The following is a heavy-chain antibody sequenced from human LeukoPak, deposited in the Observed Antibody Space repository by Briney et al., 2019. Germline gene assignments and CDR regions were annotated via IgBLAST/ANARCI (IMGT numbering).Heavy chain of an antibody. V-gene: IGHV1-24*01. CDR3: ATGHRIAVAGTGDY. Sequence: GASVKVSCKVSGYTLTELSMHWVRQAPGKGLEGMGGFDPEDGETIYAQKFQGRVTMTEDTSTDTAYMELSSLRSEDTAVYYCATGHRIAVAGTGDYWGQGTLVTVSS. D-gene: IGHD6-19*01. J-gene: IGHJ4*02. CDR2: FDPEDGET. CDR1: GYTLTELS.